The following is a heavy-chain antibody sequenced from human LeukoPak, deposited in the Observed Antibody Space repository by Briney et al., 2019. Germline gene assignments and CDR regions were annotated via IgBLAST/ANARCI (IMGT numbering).Heavy chain of an antibody. CDR2: INHSGST. CDR3: ARVHRIMITFGGVIGRNWFDP. V-gene: IGHV4-34*01. D-gene: IGHD3-16*02. Sequence: SETLSLTCAVYGGSFSGYYWSWIRQPPGKGLEWIGEINHSGSTNYNPSLKSRVTISVDTSKNQFSLKLGSVTAADTAVYYCARVHRIMITFGGVIGRNWFDPWGQGTLVTVSS. CDR1: GGSFSGYY. J-gene: IGHJ5*02.